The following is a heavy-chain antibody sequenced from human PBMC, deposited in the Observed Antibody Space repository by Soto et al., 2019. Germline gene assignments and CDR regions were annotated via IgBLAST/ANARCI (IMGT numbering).Heavy chain of an antibody. Sequence: QVQLQESGPGLVKPSQTLSLTCTVSGGSINSGGYCWSWIRQHPGRGLDWFGCISSGGSTSYNPSLKSRVTISVDTSKNQFSLKLTSVTAADTDVYYCSRGILVWGQGALITVSS. V-gene: IGHV4-31*03. CDR2: ISSGGST. CDR3: SRGILV. CDR1: GGSINSGGYC. D-gene: IGHD5-18*01. J-gene: IGHJ4*02.